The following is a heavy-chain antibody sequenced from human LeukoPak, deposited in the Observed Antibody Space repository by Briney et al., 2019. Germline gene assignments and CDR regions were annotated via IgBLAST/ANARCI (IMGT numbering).Heavy chain of an antibody. V-gene: IGHV1-69*05. CDR3: ARDLGYDFWSGYFDY. CDR1: GGTFSSYS. J-gene: IGHJ4*02. Sequence: SVKLSCKASGGTFSSYSMSWVRQAPGQGLEWVGGIITIFGTANYAQKFQGRVTITTDESTSTAYMELSSLRSEDTAVYYCARDLGYDFWSGYFDYWGQGTLVTVSS. CDR2: IITIFGTA. D-gene: IGHD3-3*01.